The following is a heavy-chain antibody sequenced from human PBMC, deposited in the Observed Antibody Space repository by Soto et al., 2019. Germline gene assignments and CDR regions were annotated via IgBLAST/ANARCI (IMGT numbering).Heavy chain of an antibody. Sequence: SETLSLTCTVPGGSISSGGYYWSWIRHHPGKGLEWIGYIYYSGSTYYNPSLKSRVTISVDTSKNQFSLKLSSVTAADTAVYYCAREQTTVANWFDPWGQGTLVTVSS. CDR1: GGSISSGGYY. V-gene: IGHV4-31*03. D-gene: IGHD4-17*01. CDR3: AREQTTVANWFDP. J-gene: IGHJ5*02. CDR2: IYYSGST.